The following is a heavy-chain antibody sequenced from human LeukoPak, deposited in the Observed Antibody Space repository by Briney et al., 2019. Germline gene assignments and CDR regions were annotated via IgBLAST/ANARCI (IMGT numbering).Heavy chain of an antibody. CDR1: GYTFTSYG. D-gene: IGHD3-10*01. CDR3: ARDSYYGSGSFYSRFDY. V-gene: IGHV1-18*01. J-gene: IGHJ4*02. Sequence: ASVKVSCKASGYTFTSYGISWVRQAPGQGLEWMGLISAYNGNTNYARKLQGRVTMTTDTSTSTAYMELRSLKSDDTAVYFCARDSYYGSGSFYSRFDYWGQGTLVTVSS. CDR2: ISAYNGNT.